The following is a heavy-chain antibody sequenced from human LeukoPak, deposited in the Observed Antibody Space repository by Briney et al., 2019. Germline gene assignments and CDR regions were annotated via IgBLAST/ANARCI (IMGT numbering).Heavy chain of an antibody. V-gene: IGHV4-34*01. D-gene: IGHD3-16*02. CDR2: INHSGST. CDR1: GGSFSGYY. J-gene: IGHJ1*01. Sequence: SETLSLTCAVYGGSFSGYYWSWIRQPPGKGLEWIGEINHSGSTNYNPSLKSRVTISVDTSKNQFSLKLSSVTAADTAAYYCARGFIRKDFQHWGQGTLVTVSS. CDR3: ARGFIRKDFQH.